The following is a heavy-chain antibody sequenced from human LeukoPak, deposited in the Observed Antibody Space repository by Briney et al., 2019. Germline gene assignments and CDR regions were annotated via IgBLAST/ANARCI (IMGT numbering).Heavy chain of an antibody. CDR2: IYYSGST. V-gene: IGHV4-31*03. Sequence: SETLSLTCTVSGGSISSGGYYWSWIRQHPGKGLEWIGYIYYSGSTYYNPSLKSRVTMSVDTSKNQFSLKLSSVTAADTAVYYCARDASAAAQKFDYWGQGTLVTVSS. D-gene: IGHD6-13*01. CDR3: ARDASAAAQKFDY. J-gene: IGHJ4*02. CDR1: GGSISSGGYY.